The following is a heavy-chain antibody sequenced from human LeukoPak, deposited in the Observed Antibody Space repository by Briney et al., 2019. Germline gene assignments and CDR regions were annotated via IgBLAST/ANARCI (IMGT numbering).Heavy chain of an antibody. CDR2: IIPIFGTA. V-gene: IGHV1-69*06. J-gene: IGHJ6*04. CDR1: GGTFSSYA. D-gene: IGHD2-2*01. CDR3: ARTHCSSTSCFISPYGMDV. Sequence: ASVKVSCKASGGTFSSYAISWVRQAPGQGLEWMGGIIPIFGTANYAQKFQGRVTITADKSTSTAYMELSSLRSEDTAVYYCARTHCSSTSCFISPYGMDVWGKGTTVTVSS.